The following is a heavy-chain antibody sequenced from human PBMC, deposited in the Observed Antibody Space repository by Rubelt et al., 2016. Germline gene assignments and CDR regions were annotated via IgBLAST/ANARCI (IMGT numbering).Heavy chain of an antibody. CDR2: IDPSASDT. CDR3: ARLRGSPQGAAFDI. CDR1: GYSFTSYW. D-gene: IGHD1-26*01. J-gene: IGHJ3*02. Sequence: EVLLVQSGAAVKKPGESLRISCKGSGYSFTSYWISWVRQMPGKGLEWLGRIDPSASDTRYSPSFQGQVTISADKSISTAYLQGSSRKASDTAMYYCARLRGSPQGAAFDIWGQGTMVTVSS. V-gene: IGHV5-10-1*04.